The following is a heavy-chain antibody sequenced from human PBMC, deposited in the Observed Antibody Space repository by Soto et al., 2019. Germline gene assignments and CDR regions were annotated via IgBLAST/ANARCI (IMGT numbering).Heavy chain of an antibody. CDR2: IDWDDDK. Sequence: SGPTLVNPTQTLTLTCTFSGFSLSTSGMCVSWIRQPPGKALEWLALIDWDDDKYYSTSLKTRLTISKDTSKNQVVLTMTNMDPVDTATYYCARTRYNWNDGGYDYYGMDVWGQGTTVTVSS. V-gene: IGHV2-70*01. CDR3: ARTRYNWNDGGYDYYGMDV. D-gene: IGHD1-20*01. J-gene: IGHJ6*02. CDR1: GFSLSTSGMC.